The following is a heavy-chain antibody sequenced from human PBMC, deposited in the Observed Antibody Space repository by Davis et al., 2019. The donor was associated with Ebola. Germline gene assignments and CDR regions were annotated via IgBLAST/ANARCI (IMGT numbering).Heavy chain of an antibody. CDR2: INPSGCST. CDR1: GYTFTSYY. CDR3: ARAAPHRGGWYADGMDV. J-gene: IGHJ6*02. Sequence: ASVTVSCKASGYTFTSYYMHWVRQAPGQGLEWMGIINPSGCSTSYAQKFQGRVTMTRDTSTSTVYMELSSLRSEDTAVYYCARAAPHRGGWYADGMDVWGQGTTVTVSS. D-gene: IGHD6-19*01. V-gene: IGHV1-46*01.